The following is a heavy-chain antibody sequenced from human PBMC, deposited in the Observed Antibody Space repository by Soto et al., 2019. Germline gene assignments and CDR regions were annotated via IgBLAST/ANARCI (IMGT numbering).Heavy chain of an antibody. CDR1: GFTFSSYG. CDR3: AKCGYLAFRGVSHYYFDY. D-gene: IGHD3-16*01. J-gene: IGHJ4*02. Sequence: QVQLVESGGGVVQPGRSLRLSCAASGFTFSSYGMHWVRQAPGKGLEWVAVISYDGSNKYYADSVKGRFTISRDNSKNTLYLQMNSLRAEDTAVYYCAKCGYLAFRGVSHYYFDYWGQGTLVTVSS. CDR2: ISYDGSNK. V-gene: IGHV3-30*18.